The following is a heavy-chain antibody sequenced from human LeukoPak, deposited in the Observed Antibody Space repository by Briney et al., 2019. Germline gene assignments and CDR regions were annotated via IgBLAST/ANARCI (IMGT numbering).Heavy chain of an antibody. D-gene: IGHD3-10*01. V-gene: IGHV3-23*01. Sequence: PGGSLRLSCAASGFTFSSYAMSWVRQAPGKGLEWVSAISGSGGSTYYADSVKGRFTISRDNSKNTLYLQMNGLRAEDTAVYYCARGNYYAMDVWGQGTTVTVSS. CDR3: ARGNYYAMDV. J-gene: IGHJ6*02. CDR1: GFTFSSYA. CDR2: ISGSGGST.